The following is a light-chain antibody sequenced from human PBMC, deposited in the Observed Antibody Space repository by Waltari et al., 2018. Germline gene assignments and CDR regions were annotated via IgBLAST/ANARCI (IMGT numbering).Light chain of an antibody. Sequence: ASQAVSTTSLNWYQQKPGQAPRLLCYGASSRATGIPDRFSGSGSGTDFTLTISRLEPEDFAVYYCQQYDSIVLTFGGGTRVEI. V-gene: IGKV3-20*01. CDR1: QAVSTTS. J-gene: IGKJ4*01. CDR3: QQYDSIVLT. CDR2: GAS.